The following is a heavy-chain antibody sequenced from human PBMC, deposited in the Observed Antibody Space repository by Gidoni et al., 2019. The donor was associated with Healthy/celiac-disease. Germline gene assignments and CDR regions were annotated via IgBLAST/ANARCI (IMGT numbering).Heavy chain of an antibody. D-gene: IGHD2-2*01. CDR3: ARDPGGCSSTSCYGSWYFDL. CDR2: ISSSSSYI. Sequence: EVQLVESGGGLVKPGGSLRLSCAASGFTFSSYSMNWVRQAPGKGLEWVSSISSSSSYIYYADSVKGRFTISRDNAKNSLYLQMNSLRAEDTAVYYCARDPGGCSSTSCYGSWYFDLWGRGTLVTVSS. CDR1: GFTFSSYS. J-gene: IGHJ2*01. V-gene: IGHV3-21*01.